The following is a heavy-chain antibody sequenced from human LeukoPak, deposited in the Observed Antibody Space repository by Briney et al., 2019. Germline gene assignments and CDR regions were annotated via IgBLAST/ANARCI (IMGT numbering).Heavy chain of an antibody. Sequence: IGXXRRMPGXGXACMVIIYPCDSDTRYSPSFQGQVTTSADKSISTAYLQWSSLKASDTAMYYCACSSSSSSVVYWGQGTLVTVSS. V-gene: IGHV5-51*01. J-gene: IGHJ4*02. CDR2: IYPCDSDT. D-gene: IGHD6-6*01. CDR3: ACSSSSSSVVY.